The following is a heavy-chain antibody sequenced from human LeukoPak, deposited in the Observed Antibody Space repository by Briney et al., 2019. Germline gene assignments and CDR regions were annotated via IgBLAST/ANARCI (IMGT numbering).Heavy chain of an antibody. J-gene: IGHJ4*02. CDR2: IYYAGRT. CDR3: ARAWGFVAF. V-gene: IGHV4-59*01. CDR1: GGSLNNSY. D-gene: IGHD7-27*01. Sequence: PSETLSLTCNVSGGSLNNSYWSWIRQPPGKGLEWLGSIYYAGRTNYNPSLKSRVTVSVDTSKNQFSLKLTSVTAADTAVYYCARAWGFVAFWGQGTLVTVSS.